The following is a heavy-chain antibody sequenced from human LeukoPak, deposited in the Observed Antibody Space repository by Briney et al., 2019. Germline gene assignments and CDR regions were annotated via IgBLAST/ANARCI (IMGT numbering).Heavy chain of an antibody. CDR2: FSGSGGST. D-gene: IGHD5-12*01. CDR1: GFTFSSYP. V-gene: IGHV3-23*01. Sequence: GGSLSLSCAPSGFTFSSYPMSWVRQAPGKGREWVSAFSGSGGSTYYADSVKGRFTISRDNSKNTLYLQMNSLRAEDTAVYYCAKDLLALRFSYYGMDVWGQGTTVTVSS. J-gene: IGHJ6*02. CDR3: AKDLLALRFSYYGMDV.